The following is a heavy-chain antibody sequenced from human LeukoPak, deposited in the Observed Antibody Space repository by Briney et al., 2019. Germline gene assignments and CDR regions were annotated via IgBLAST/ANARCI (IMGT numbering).Heavy chain of an antibody. Sequence: GGSLRLSCAASGFTFSSYGMSWVRQAPGKGLEWVSAISGRSGSTYYADSVKGRFTISRDNSKNTLYLQMNSLRSEDTAVYYCARVGTGITMIVVVTNDAFDIWGQGTMVTVSS. CDR3: ARVGTGITMIVVVTNDAFDI. D-gene: IGHD3-22*01. CDR1: GFTFSSYG. J-gene: IGHJ3*02. CDR2: ISGRSGST. V-gene: IGHV3-23*01.